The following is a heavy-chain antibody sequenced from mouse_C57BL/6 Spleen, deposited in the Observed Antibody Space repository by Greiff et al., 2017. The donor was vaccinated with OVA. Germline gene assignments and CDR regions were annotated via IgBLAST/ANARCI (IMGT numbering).Heavy chain of an antibody. CDR2: LYPGDGDT. Sequence: QVQLQQSGAELVKPGASVKISCKASGYAFSSYWMNWVKQRPGKGLAWIGQLYPGDGDTNYNGKFKGKATLTADKSSSTAYMQLSSLTSEDSAVYCCARGGSYYGSWAMDYWGQGTSVTVSS. CDR1: GYAFSSYW. J-gene: IGHJ4*01. D-gene: IGHD1-1*01. CDR3: ARGGSYYGSWAMDY. V-gene: IGHV1-80*01.